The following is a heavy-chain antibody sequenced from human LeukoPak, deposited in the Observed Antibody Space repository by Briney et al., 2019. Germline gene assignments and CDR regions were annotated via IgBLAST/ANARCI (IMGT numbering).Heavy chain of an antibody. D-gene: IGHD2-15*01. V-gene: IGHV4-4*07. CDR1: GTSVSSYY. CDR3: AREEDIVVVVAEGWFDP. Sequence: SETLSLTCSVSGTSVSSYYWTWIRQPAGKGLEWIGRRYGTGNSNTFYSSSFKSRVTMSVDTSKNEFSLRLTSVTAADTAVYYCAREEDIVVVVAEGWFDPWGQGTLVTVSS. J-gene: IGHJ5*02. CDR2: RYGTGNS.